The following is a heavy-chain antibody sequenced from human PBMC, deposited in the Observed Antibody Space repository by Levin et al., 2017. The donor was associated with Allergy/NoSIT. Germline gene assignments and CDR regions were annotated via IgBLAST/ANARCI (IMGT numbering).Heavy chain of an antibody. CDR2: MHPNSGIA. Sequence: ASVKVSCKASGYTFTRFEIIWLRQATGQGLEWMGWMHPNSGIADYAQKFQGRVTMTRNTSTSTAYLEMSSLRSEDTAVYYCARSLTHCTGGTCYSLYGVDVWGQGTTVTVSS. CDR3: ARSLTHCTGGTCYSLYGVDV. CDR1: GYTFTRFE. V-gene: IGHV1-8*01. D-gene: IGHD2-15*01. J-gene: IGHJ6*02.